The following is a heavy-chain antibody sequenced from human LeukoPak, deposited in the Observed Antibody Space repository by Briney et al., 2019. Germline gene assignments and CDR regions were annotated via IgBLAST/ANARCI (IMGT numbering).Heavy chain of an antibody. J-gene: IGHJ5*02. CDR1: GYTFTSNY. V-gene: IGHV1-46*01. CDR3: ARDLGRKWFDP. Sequence: GASVKVSCKAFGYTFTSNYMHWVRQAPGQGPEWMGVISPSGGSTTYAQKFQGRVTLTRDMSTSTDYLELSSLRSEDTAVYYCARDLGRKWFDPWGQGTLVTVSS. CDR2: ISPSGGST. D-gene: IGHD1-26*01.